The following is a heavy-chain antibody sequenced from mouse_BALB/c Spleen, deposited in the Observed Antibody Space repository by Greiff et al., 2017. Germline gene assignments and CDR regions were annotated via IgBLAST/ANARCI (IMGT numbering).Heavy chain of an antibody. Sequence: VQLQQSGPELVKPGASVKMSCKASGYTFTSYVMHWVKQKPGQGLEWIGYINPYNDGTKYNEKFKGKATLTSDKSSSTAYMELSSLTSEDSAVYYCAREGTDYYGSSYDYWGQGTTLTVSS. V-gene: IGHV1-14*01. CDR1: GYTFTSYV. CDR3: AREGTDYYGSSYDY. CDR2: INPYNDGT. D-gene: IGHD1-1*01. J-gene: IGHJ2*01.